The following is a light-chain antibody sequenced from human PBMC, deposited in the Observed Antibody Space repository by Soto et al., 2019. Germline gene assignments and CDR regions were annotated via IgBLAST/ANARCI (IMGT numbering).Light chain of an antibody. J-gene: IGKJ2*01. Sequence: EIVLTQSPATLSLSPGERATLSCRASQSVSSYLAWYQQKPGQAPRLLIYDASNRATGIPARFSGSGSGTDFTLTISGLEPEDFAVYYCQLVDTFGQGTKLEIK. CDR1: QSVSSY. CDR2: DAS. CDR3: QLVDT. V-gene: IGKV3-11*01.